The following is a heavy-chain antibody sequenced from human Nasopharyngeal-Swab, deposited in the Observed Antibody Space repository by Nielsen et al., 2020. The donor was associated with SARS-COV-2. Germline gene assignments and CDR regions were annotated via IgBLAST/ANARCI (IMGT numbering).Heavy chain of an antibody. CDR1: GYSFTSYD. V-gene: IGHV1-8*01. D-gene: IGHD6-13*01. CDR3: AREEQQLVIGGGVYYGMDV. J-gene: IGHJ6*02. CDR2: MNPNSGNT. Sequence: ASVKVSCKASGYSFTSYDINWVRQATGQGLEWMGWMNPNSGNTGYAQKSQGRVTMTRNTSISTAYMQLSSLRPEDTAVDYCAREEQQLVIGGGVYYGMDVWGQGTTVTVSS.